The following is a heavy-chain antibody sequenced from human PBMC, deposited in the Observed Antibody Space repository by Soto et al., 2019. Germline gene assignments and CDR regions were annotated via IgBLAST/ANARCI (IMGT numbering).Heavy chain of an antibody. V-gene: IGHV1-69*01. J-gene: IGHJ3*02. D-gene: IGHD1-26*01. CDR2: IIPIFGTA. CDR3: ARELRGGSYKIDAFDI. CDR1: GGTFSSYA. Sequence: QVQLVQSGAEVKKPGSSVKVSCKASGGTFSSYAISWVRQAPGQGLEWMGGIIPIFGTANYAQKFQGRVTITADESTSTAYMELSSLRSEDTAVYYCARELRGGSYKIDAFDIWGQGTMVTVSS.